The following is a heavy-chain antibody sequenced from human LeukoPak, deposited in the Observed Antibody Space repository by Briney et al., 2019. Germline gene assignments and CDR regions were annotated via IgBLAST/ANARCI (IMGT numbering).Heavy chain of an antibody. D-gene: IGHD2-15*01. CDR3: AKERSLYCSGGSCYSGPDFDY. CDR2: IWYDGSNK. Sequence: PGGSLRLSCATSGFPFSDFSMSWVRQAPGKGLEWVAVIWYDGSNKYYADSVKGRFTISRDNSKNTLYLQMNSLRAEDTAVYYCAKERSLYCSGGSCYSGPDFDYWGQGTLVTVSS. CDR1: GFPFSDFS. V-gene: IGHV3-33*06. J-gene: IGHJ4*02.